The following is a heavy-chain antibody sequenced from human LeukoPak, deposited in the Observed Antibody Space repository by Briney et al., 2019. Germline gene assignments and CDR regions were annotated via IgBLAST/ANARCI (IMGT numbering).Heavy chain of an antibody. J-gene: IGHJ4*01. CDR1: GFTVNSYW. CDR3: AIPPTTDPGASIETDY. CDR2: INHSGST. Sequence: GTLRISCAASGFTVNSYWMSWVRQAPGKGLNGIGEINHSGSTNYNPSLKSRATVSVYTSKHQFSLRLSPVTAAYTSLYYYAIPPTTDPGASIETDYWGHGTLVTVSS. D-gene: IGHD7-27*01. V-gene: IGHV4-34*08.